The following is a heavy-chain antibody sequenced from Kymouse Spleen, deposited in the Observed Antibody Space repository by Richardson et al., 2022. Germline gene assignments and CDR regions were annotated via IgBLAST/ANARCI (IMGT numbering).Heavy chain of an antibody. D-gene: IGHD5-18,IGHD5-18*01. Sequence: QLQLQESGPGLVKPSETLSLTCTVSGGSISSSSYYWGWIRQPPGKGLEWIGSIYYSGSTYYNPSLKSRVTISVDTSKNQFSLKLSSVTAADTAVYYCARQWIQLWSHFDYWGQGTLVTVSS. CDR1: GGSISSSSYY. CDR3: ARQWIQLWSHFDY. J-gene: IGHJ4*02. V-gene: IGHV4-39*01. CDR2: IYYSGST.